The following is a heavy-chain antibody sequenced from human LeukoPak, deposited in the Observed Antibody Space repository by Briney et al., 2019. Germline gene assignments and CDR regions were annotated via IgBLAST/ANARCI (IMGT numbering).Heavy chain of an antibody. D-gene: IGHD6-19*01. Sequence: PGGSLRLSCAASGFTFSTYGIHWVRQAPGKGLEWVALISYDGNNKYYSDSVKGRFTISRDNSKNTLYLQMNSLRPEDTALYFCATDQAGCWGSSGWCPFGYWGQGILVTVSS. V-gene: IGHV3-30*03. CDR1: GFTFSTYG. CDR3: ATDQAGCWGSSGWCPFGY. J-gene: IGHJ4*02. CDR2: ISYDGNNK.